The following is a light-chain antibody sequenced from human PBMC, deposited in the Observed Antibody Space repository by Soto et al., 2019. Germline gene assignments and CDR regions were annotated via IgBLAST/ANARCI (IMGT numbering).Light chain of an antibody. Sequence: QSVLTQPASVSGSPGQSITISCTGTSSDVGGYNYVSWYQQHPGKAPKFMIYDVSNRHSGVSTRFSGSKSGNTASLTISGLQAEDEADYYCNSYTTSNTRQIVFGTGTKLTVL. V-gene: IGLV2-14*01. CDR1: SSDVGGYNY. CDR2: DVS. J-gene: IGLJ1*01. CDR3: NSYTTSNTRQIV.